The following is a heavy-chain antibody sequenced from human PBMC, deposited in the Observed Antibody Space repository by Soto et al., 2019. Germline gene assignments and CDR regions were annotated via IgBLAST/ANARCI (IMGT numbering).Heavy chain of an antibody. CDR2: IWFDGSKK. J-gene: IGHJ6*04. CDR3: ARDRLVPYGYGMDV. V-gene: IGHV3-33*01. CDR1: GFTCRSYG. Sequence: QMQLVESGGGVVQPGRSLRLSCAASGFTCRSYGIHWVRQAPGKGLEWVALIWFDGSKKYYVDSVKGRFAVSRDNSKNTLYLQMNSLRVEDTSVYYCARDRLVPYGYGMDVWGKWTTVTVSS. D-gene: IGHD4-17*01.